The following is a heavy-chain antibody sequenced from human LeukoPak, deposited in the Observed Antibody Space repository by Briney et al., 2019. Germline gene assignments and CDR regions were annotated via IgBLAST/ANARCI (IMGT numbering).Heavy chain of an antibody. D-gene: IGHD5-18*01. V-gene: IGHV3-48*01. CDR3: AREGGGAMVTFDY. Sequence: PGGSLRLSCAASGFTFSSYSMNWVRQAPGKGLEWVSYISSSSSTIYYADSVKGRFTISRDNAKNSLYLQINSLRAEDTAVYYCAREGGGAMVTFDYWGQGTLVTVSS. CDR1: GFTFSSYS. J-gene: IGHJ4*02. CDR2: ISSSSSTI.